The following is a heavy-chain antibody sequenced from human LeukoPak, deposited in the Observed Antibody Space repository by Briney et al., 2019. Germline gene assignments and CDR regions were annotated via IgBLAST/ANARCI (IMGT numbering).Heavy chain of an antibody. J-gene: IGHJ4*02. CDR1: GGPFSGYY. V-gene: IGHV4-34*01. Sequence: LSETLSLTCAVYGGPFSGYYWSWIRQPPGKGLEWIGEINHSGSTNYNPSLKSRVTISVDTSKNQFSLKLSSVTAADTAVYYCARSAYCSSTSCYSDYFDYWGQGTLVTVSS. CDR2: INHSGST. CDR3: ARSAYCSSTSCYSDYFDY. D-gene: IGHD2-2*01.